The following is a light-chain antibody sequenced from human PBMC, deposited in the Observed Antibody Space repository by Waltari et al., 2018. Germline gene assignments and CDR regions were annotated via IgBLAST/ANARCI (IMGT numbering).Light chain of an antibody. CDR2: GAS. CDR3: QQYNNWPRT. J-gene: IGKJ1*01. CDR1: QSVSSN. V-gene: IGKV3-15*01. Sequence: EIVMTQSPATLSVSPGERANLSCGASQSVSSNLAWYQQKPGQAPRLLIYGASTRATAIPARFSGSGSGTEFTLTISSLQSEDFALYYCQQYNNWPRTFGQGTKVEIK.